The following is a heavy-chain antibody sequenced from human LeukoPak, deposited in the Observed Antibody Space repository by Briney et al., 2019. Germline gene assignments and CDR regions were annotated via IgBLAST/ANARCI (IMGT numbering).Heavy chain of an antibody. J-gene: IGHJ6*02. CDR1: GYTFTDYY. V-gene: IGHV1-2*02. CDR3: GKNGYYGYAMDV. Sequence: ASVKVSCKASGYTFTDYYMHWVRQAPGQGLEWVGSSNPYSGASKYAQKLQGRVTMTGDTSISTAYLQLGRVIGDDTAVYYCGKNGYYGYAMDVWGQGTTVTVSS. CDR2: SNPYSGAS. D-gene: IGHD3-10*01.